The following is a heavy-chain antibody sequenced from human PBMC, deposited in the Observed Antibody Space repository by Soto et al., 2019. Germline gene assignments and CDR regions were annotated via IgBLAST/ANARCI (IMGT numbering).Heavy chain of an antibody. V-gene: IGHV4-39*01. CDR2: IYYSGST. CDR1: GGSISSSSYY. CDR3: ARGGYGVTVVVVAAPYNWFDP. J-gene: IGHJ5*02. D-gene: IGHD2-15*01. Sequence: SETLSLTCTVSGGSISSSSYYWGWIRQPPGKGLEWIGSIYYSGSTYYNPSLKSRVTISVDTSKNQFSLKLSSVTAADTAVYYCARGGYGVTVVVVAAPYNWFDPWGQGTLVTVSS.